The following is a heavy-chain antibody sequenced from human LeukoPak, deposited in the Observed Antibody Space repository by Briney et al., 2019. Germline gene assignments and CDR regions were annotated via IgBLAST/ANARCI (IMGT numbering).Heavy chain of an antibody. J-gene: IGHJ3*02. D-gene: IGHD3-16*02. CDR2: MNLNSGNT. CDR1: GYTFTSYD. V-gene: IGHV1-8*03. CDR3: ARGLRRFTEFGVVIVINAFDI. Sequence: GASVKVSCKASGYTFTSYDINWVRQAPGQGHELMGWMNLNSGNTGYAQKFQGRVTITSNTSISTAYMELRSLRSEDTAVYYCARGLRRFTEFGVVIVINAFDIWGQGTMVTVSS.